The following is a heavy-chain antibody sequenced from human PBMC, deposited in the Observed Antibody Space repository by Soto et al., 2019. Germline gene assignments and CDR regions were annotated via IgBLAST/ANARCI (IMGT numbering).Heavy chain of an antibody. CDR3: AKDLMVQEITMVRVPPRERDY. V-gene: IGHV3-23*01. CDR1: GFTFSSYA. D-gene: IGHD3-10*01. J-gene: IGHJ4*02. Sequence: EVPLLESGGGLVQPGGSLRLSCAASGFTFSSYAMSWVRQAPGKGLEWVSAISGSGGSTYYADSVKGRFTISRDNSKNTLYLQMNSLRAEDTAVYYCAKDLMVQEITMVRVPPRERDYWGQGTLVTVSS. CDR2: ISGSGGST.